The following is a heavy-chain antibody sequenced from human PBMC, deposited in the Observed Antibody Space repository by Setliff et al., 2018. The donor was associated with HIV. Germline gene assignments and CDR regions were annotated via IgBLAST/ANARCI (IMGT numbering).Heavy chain of an antibody. V-gene: IGHV1-18*01. CDR2: INTHSGYT. J-gene: IGHJ6*02. Sequence: ASVKVSCKASGYTFTRNGISWVRQAPGQGLEWMGWINTHSGYTNYAQNVQGRVTMTTDTSTSTAYMELRSLRSDDTAVYYCAREIGDYYDSSGYYPPTDYYYGMDVWGQGTTVTVS. D-gene: IGHD3-22*01. CDR3: AREIGDYYDSSGYYPPTDYYYGMDV. CDR1: GYTFTRNG.